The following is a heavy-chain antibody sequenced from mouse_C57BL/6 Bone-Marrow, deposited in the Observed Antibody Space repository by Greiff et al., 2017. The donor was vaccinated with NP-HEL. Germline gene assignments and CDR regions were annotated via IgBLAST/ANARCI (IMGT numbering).Heavy chain of an antibody. J-gene: IGHJ3*01. CDR1: GFTFSSYG. CDR3: ARRPFAY. V-gene: IGHV5-6*02. CDR2: ISSGGSYT. Sequence: EVKVVESGGDLVKPGGSLKLSCAASGFTFSSYGMSWVRPTPDKRLEWVATISSGGSYTYYPDSVKGRFTISRDNAKNTLYLQMSSLKSEDTAMYYCARRPFAYWGQGTLVTVSA.